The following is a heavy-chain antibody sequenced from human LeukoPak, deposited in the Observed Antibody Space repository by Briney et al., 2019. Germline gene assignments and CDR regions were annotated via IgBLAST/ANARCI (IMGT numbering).Heavy chain of an antibody. V-gene: IGHV3-30*02. D-gene: IGHD2-2*01. CDR2: IRYDGSNK. J-gene: IGHJ4*02. Sequence: PGGSLRLSCAASGFTFSSYGMHWVRQAPGKGLEWVAFIRYDGSNKYYADSVKGRFTISRDNSKNTLYLQMNSLRAEDTAVYYCAKDLRLGSGVPAAMSSGFDYWGQGTLVTVSS. CDR3: AKDLRLGSGVPAAMSSGFDY. CDR1: GFTFSSYG.